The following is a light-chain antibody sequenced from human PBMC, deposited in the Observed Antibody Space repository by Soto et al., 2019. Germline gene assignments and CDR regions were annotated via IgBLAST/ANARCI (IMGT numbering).Light chain of an antibody. CDR1: SSNIGAGYD. J-gene: IGLJ2*01. V-gene: IGLV1-40*01. CDR2: TNN. Sequence: QSVLTQPPSVSGAPGQRVTLSCTGSSSNIGAGYDVHWYQQLPGTAPKLLIYTNNNRPSGVPDRFSGSKSGTSASLAITGLQAEDEADYYCQSFDSSLSVVFGGGTKLT. CDR3: QSFDSSLSVV.